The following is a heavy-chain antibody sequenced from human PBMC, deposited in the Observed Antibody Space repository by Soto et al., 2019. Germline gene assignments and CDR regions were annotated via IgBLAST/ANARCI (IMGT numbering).Heavy chain of an antibody. V-gene: IGHV3-30-3*01. J-gene: IGHJ4*02. CDR1: GFTFSSYA. CDR3: ARDRSSLITMIVVAVDY. CDR2: ISYDGSNK. Sequence: GGSLRLSCAASGFTFSSYAMHWVRQAPGKGLEWVAVISYDGSNKYYADSVKGRFTISRDNSKNTLYLQMNSLRAEDTAVYYCARDRSSLITMIVVAVDYWGRGTLVTVSS. D-gene: IGHD3-22*01.